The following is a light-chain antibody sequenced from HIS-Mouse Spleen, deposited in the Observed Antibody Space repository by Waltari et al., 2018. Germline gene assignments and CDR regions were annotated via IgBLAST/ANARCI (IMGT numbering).Light chain of an antibody. Sequence: VSPGQTARITCSGDALPKKYAYWYQQKSGQAPVLVIYEDIKRPSGIPERFSGSSSGTMATLTISGAQVEDEADYYCYSTDSSGNHRVFGGGTKLTVL. CDR2: EDI. J-gene: IGLJ2*01. CDR1: ALPKKY. CDR3: YSTDSSGNHRV. V-gene: IGLV3-10*01.